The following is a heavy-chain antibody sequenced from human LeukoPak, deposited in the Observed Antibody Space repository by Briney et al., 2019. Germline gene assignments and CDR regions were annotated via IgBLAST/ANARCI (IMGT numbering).Heavy chain of an antibody. V-gene: IGHV3-23*01. J-gene: IGHJ4*02. CDR1: GFTFSNYA. CDR3: AKGPYSTSSYYFDY. D-gene: IGHD6-6*01. CDR2: ITGRNTST. Sequence: GGSLRLSCTASGFTFSNYAMNWVRQAPGKGLEWVSAITGRNTSTFYADSVKGRFTISRDNSKNTVYLQMNSLRAEDTAVYYCAKGPYSTSSYYFDYWGQGTLVTVSS.